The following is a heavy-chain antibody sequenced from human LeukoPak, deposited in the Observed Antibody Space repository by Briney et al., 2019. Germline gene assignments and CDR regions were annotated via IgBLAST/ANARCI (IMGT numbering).Heavy chain of an antibody. CDR2: INSDGRTT. CDR3: GRGMRDYYGLDY. Sequence: GGSLRLSCAASGFTFNRFWMHWVRQAAGKGLIWVSPINSDGRTTDYADSVRGRCTISRDNAKNTLYLQMNSLTVGDTAVYYCGRGMRDYYGLDYWGQGILVTVSS. J-gene: IGHJ4*02. CDR1: GFTFNRFW. V-gene: IGHV3-74*01. D-gene: IGHD3-10*01.